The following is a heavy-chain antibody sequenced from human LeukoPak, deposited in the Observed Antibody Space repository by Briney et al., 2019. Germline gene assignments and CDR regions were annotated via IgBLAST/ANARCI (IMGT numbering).Heavy chain of an antibody. J-gene: IGHJ4*02. CDR3: ARVRVGGTFYYFDY. CDR1: GXSVSSYY. D-gene: IGHD2/OR15-2a*01. CDR2: IYYSGNT. Sequence: SETLSLTRTVSGXSVSSYYWSWIRQPPGKGLEWIGYIYYSGNTNYNPSLDSRATLSVDTSKNQFSLRLTSVTAADTAVYYCARVRVGGTFYYFDYWGQGTLVTVSS. V-gene: IGHV4-59*02.